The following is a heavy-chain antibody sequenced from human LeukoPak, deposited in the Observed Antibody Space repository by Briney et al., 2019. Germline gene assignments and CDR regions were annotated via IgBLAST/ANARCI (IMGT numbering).Heavy chain of an antibody. CDR1: GFTFSSHS. V-gene: IGHV3-21*01. CDR2: ISSSSSYI. Sequence: GGSLRLSCAASGFTFSSHSMNWVRQAPGNGLEWVSSISSSSSYIYYADSVKGRFTISRDNAKNSLYLQMNSLRAEDTAVYYCARDDVVGANKPYSFDYWGQGTLVTASS. D-gene: IGHD1-26*01. J-gene: IGHJ4*02. CDR3: ARDDVVGANKPYSFDY.